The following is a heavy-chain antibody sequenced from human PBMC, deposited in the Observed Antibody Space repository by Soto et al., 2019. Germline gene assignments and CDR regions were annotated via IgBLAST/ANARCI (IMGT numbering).Heavy chain of an antibody. D-gene: IGHD3-10*01. CDR1: GFTFSSYS. J-gene: IGHJ4*02. Sequence: EVPLVESGGGLVQPGGSLRLSCAASGFTFSSYSMNWVRQAPGKGLEWVSYISSSSSTIYYADSVKGRFTISRDTAKYALYLHMNSLRDEATSVYYCAIVIAIYGLPTFVYWVQGTLVTVS. CDR3: AIVIAIYGLPTFVY. V-gene: IGHV3-48*02. CDR2: ISSSSSTI.